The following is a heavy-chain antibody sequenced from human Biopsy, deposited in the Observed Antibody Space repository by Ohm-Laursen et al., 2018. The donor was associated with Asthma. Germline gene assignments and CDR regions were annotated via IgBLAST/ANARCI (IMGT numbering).Heavy chain of an antibody. Sequence: GTLSLTWAVSGGSIRSHDWTWIRLPPGKGLEYMGDVSHTGSTNYNPSLKSRVTMSLDTSKNQFSLRLTSVTPADTAVYYCSRLADCSGGACYSYGWFDPWGQGTRVTVSS. J-gene: IGHJ5*02. CDR3: SRLADCSGGACYSYGWFDP. CDR1: GGSIRSHD. D-gene: IGHD2-15*01. V-gene: IGHV4-59*11. CDR2: VSHTGST.